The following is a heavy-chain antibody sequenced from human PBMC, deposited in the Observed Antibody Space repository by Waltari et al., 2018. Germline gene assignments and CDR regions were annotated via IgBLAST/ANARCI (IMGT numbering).Heavy chain of an antibody. D-gene: IGHD5-12*01. Sequence: EVHLAESGGGVVQPGGSLRLSSTGSGFRFGDYWLHWVRQAPGKGLEWVSRINVDGGYISYGDSVKGRFTISRDNAKNTVFLQLNSLRAGDTAVYFCARKAGSGYPYGPFYYDNWGQGTLVTVSS. V-gene: IGHV3-74*01. CDR3: ARKAGSGYPYGPFYYDN. CDR1: GFRFGDYW. J-gene: IGHJ4*02. CDR2: INVDGGYI.